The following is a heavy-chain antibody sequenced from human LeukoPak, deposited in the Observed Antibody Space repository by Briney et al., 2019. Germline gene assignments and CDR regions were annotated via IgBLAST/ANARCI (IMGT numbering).Heavy chain of an antibody. D-gene: IGHD6-13*01. V-gene: IGHV4-59*01. J-gene: IGHJ2*01. Sequence: PSETLSLTCTVSGGSISSYYWTWIRQPPGKGLEWIGYIYYSGSTNYNPSLKSRVTISVDTSKNQFSLKLSSVTAADTAVYYCARVYYSNSYDYWYFDLWGRGTLVTVSS. CDR1: GGSISSYY. CDR3: ARVYYSNSYDYWYFDL. CDR2: IYYSGST.